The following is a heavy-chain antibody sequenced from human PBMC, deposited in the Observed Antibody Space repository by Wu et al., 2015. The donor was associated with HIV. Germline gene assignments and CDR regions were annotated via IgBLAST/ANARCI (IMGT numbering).Heavy chain of an antibody. Sequence: HVQLLQSGAVMRKPGASVKVPCKVLGNSLNKFSMNWVRQAPGRGLEWMGGFDPEDGKILYAQKFQGRVVMTEDTLTDTAYLVFNTLTSDDTATFYCAAYLETSGLQAFPYWGQGTPIIVAS. CDR1: GNSLNKFS. CDR2: FDPEDGKI. V-gene: IGHV1-24*01. CDR3: AAYLETSGLQAFPY. D-gene: IGHD2-15*01. J-gene: IGHJ1*01.